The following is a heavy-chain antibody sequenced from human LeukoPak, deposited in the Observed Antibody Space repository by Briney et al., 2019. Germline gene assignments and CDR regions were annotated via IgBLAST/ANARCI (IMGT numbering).Heavy chain of an antibody. D-gene: IGHD6-6*01. CDR3: ARDSYSSSPGY. J-gene: IGHJ4*02. CDR1: GGSISSGGYY. Sequence: SETLSLTCTVSGGSISSGGYYWSWIRQPPGKGLEWIGYIYHSGSTYYNPSLKSRVTISVDRSKNQFSLKLSSVTAADTAVYYCARDSYSSSPGYWGQGTLVTVSS. V-gene: IGHV4-30-2*01. CDR2: IYHSGST.